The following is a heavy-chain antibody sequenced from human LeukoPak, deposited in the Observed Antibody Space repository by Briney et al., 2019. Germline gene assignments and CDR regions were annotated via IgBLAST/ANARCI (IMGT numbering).Heavy chain of an antibody. CDR2: IYSGGTT. CDR1: GFTFSGNY. CDR3: ARRAGGYSHPYDY. J-gene: IGHJ4*02. Sequence: GGSLRLSCAASGFTFSGNYMSWVRQAPGKGLEWVSLIYSGGTTYYADSVKGRFTISRDNSKNTLYLQMNSLRAEDTAVYYCARRAGGYSHPYDYWGQGILVTVSS. V-gene: IGHV3-53*01. D-gene: IGHD4-23*01.